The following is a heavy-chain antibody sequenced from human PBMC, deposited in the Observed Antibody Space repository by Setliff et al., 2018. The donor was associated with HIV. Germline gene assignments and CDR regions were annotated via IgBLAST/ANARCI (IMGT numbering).Heavy chain of an antibody. D-gene: IGHD5-12*01. CDR2: NNTHTGNT. Sequence: SVKVSCKASGYNLHNYGITWVRQAPGQGLEWMGWNNTHTGNTNSAQRFQGRVTMTTDTSTSTAYMELRSLRSDDTAVYYCARGKTWLRFLDYWGQGTLVTVSS. CDR1: GYNLHNYG. V-gene: IGHV1-18*01. J-gene: IGHJ4*02. CDR3: ARGKTWLRFLDY.